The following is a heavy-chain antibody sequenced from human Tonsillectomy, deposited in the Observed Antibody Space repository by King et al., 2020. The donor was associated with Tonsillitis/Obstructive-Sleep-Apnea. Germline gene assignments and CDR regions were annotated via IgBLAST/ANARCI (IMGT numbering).Heavy chain of an antibody. CDR3: VKDLRRAYDY. Sequence: VQLVESGGGLVQPGGSLRLYCSASGFTFSSYAMHWVRQAPGKGLEYVSAISSNGGSTYYADSVKGRFTISRDNSKNTLYLQMTSLRAEDTAVYYCVKDLRRAYDYWGQGTLVTVSS. CDR1: GFTFSSYA. J-gene: IGHJ4*02. V-gene: IGHV3-64D*06. CDR2: ISSNGGST.